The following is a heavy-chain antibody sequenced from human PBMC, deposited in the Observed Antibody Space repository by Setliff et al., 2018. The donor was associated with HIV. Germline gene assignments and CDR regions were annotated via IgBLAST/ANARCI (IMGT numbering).Heavy chain of an antibody. CDR2: FYTSGST. CDR3: AADGDTNSWYFY. V-gene: IGHV4-4*08. CDR1: GGSISRYY. J-gene: IGHJ4*02. D-gene: IGHD6-13*01. Sequence: ETLSLTCSVSGGSISRYYWSWIRQSPGKGLEWIAYFYTSGSTNYNPSLKSRVTISVDTSKNQFSLKLSSVTAADTAVYYCAADGDTNSWYFYWGQGTQVTVSS.